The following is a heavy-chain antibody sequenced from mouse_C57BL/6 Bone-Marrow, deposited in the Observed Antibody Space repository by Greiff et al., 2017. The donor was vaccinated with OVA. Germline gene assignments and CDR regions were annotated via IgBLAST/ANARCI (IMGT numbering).Heavy chain of an antibody. V-gene: IGHV1-69*01. CDR1: GYTFTSYW. J-gene: IGHJ4*01. CDR2: IDPSDSYT. Sequence: QVQLKQPGAELVMPGASVKLSCKASGYTFTSYWMHWVKQRPGQGLEWIGEIDPSDSYTNYNQKFKGKSTLTVDKSSSTAYMQLSSLTSEDSAVYYCARGRIYYYGSSLYYYAMDYWGQGTSVTVSS. CDR3: ARGRIYYYGSSLYYYAMDY. D-gene: IGHD1-1*01.